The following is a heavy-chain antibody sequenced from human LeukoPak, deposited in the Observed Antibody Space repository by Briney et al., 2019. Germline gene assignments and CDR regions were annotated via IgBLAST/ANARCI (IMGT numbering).Heavy chain of an antibody. D-gene: IGHD5-18*01. CDR2: ISGSGGST. V-gene: IGHV3-23*01. Sequence: PGGSLRLSCAASGFTFSSYAMSWVRQAPGKGLEWVSAISGSGGSTYYADSVKGRFTISRDNSKNTLYLQMNSLRAEDTAVYYCAKDLYERGYSYGYLDYWGQGTLVTVSS. CDR1: GFTFSSYA. J-gene: IGHJ4*02. CDR3: AKDLYERGYSYGYLDY.